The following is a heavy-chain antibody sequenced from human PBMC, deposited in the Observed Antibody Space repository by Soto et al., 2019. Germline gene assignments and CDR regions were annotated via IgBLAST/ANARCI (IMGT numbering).Heavy chain of an antibody. CDR2: ILYTGYT. CDR1: GGSISDYY. V-gene: IGHV4-59*01. J-gene: IGHJ4*02. CDR3: TRGSSRYFDY. D-gene: IGHD6-13*01. Sequence: SETLSLTCTVSGGSISDYYWSWIRQPPGKGLEWIGYILYTGYTNYNPSLKSRITISVDTSKNQFSLKLSSVTAADTAVYYCTRGSSRYFDYWGQGTLVTV.